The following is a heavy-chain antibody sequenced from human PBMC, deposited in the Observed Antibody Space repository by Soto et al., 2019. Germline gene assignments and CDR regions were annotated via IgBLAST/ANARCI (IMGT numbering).Heavy chain of an antibody. CDR2: IKSKTDGGTT. Sequence: GGSLRLSCAASGFTFSNAWMSWVRQAPGKGLEWVGRIKSKTDGGTTDYAAPVKGRFTISRDDSKNTLYLQMNSLKTEDTAVYYCTAIAAAALYYYGMDVWGQVPMVTVSS. CDR1: GFTFSNAW. CDR3: TAIAAAALYYYGMDV. D-gene: IGHD6-13*01. V-gene: IGHV3-15*01. J-gene: IGHJ6*02.